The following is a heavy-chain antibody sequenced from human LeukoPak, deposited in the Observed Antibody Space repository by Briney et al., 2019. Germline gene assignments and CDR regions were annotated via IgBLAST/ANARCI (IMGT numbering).Heavy chain of an antibody. D-gene: IGHD6-13*01. V-gene: IGHV3-23*01. J-gene: IGHJ4*02. CDR3: ARGPYSSNWYVDY. CDR2: INGGGDSR. CDR1: GFTLSSYA. Sequence: PGGSLRLSCAASGFTLSSYAMSWVRRAPGKGLEWVSSINGGGDSRYSADSVKGRFTISRDNSKNTLYLQMNSLRAEDTAVYYCARGPYSSNWYVDYWGQGTLVTVAS.